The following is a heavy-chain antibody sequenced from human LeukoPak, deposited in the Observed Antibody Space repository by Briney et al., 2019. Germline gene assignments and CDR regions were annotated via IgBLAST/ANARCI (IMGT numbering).Heavy chain of an antibody. D-gene: IGHD6-19*01. J-gene: IGHJ4*02. CDR3: GRSYVSVAGKGALLDS. CDR2: AHYGGST. Sequence: GGVRQAAGKGGEGVGSAHYGGSTYSSASLKSPTPISIDTPKSQFSLKMPSVTTADTAIYYCGRSYVSVAGKGALLDSWRQGTLVTVSS. V-gene: IGHV4-39*07.